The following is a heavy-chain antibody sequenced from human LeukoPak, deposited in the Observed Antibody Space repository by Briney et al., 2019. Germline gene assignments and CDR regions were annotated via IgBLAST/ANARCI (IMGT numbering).Heavy chain of an antibody. CDR1: GLTFDDYA. CDR3: AKDMTTVTTSGSDY. CDR2: ISWNSGST. V-gene: IGHV3-9*01. D-gene: IGHD4-17*01. Sequence: GGSLRLSCVASGLTFDDYAMHWVRQVPGKGLEWVSGISWNSGSTGYADSVKGRFTISRDNAKNSLYLQMNSLRAEDTALYYCAKDMTTVTTSGSDYWGQGTLVTVSS. J-gene: IGHJ4*02.